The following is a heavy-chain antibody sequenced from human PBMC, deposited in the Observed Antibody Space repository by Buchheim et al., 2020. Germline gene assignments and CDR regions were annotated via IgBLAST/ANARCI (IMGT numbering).Heavy chain of an antibody. V-gene: IGHV4-31*03. CDR3: ARRFGSPQNYYFDY. CDR2: IYYSGST. CDR1: GGSISSGGYY. J-gene: IGHJ4*02. Sequence: QVQLQQWGAGLLKPSETLSLTCTVSGGSISSGGYYWSWIRQHPGKGLEWIGYIYYSGSTYYNPSLKSRVTISVDTSKNQFSLKLSSVTAADTAVYYCARRFGSPQNYYFDYWGQGTL. D-gene: IGHD3-16*01.